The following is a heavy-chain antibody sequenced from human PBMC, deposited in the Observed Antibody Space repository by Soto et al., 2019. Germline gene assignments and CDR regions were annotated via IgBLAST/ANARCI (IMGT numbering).Heavy chain of an antibody. Sequence: SETLSLTCAVSGGSISSDNWWTWVRQSPGKGLEWIGEIYHSGTTSYNPSLKSRVTISVDKSKNQFSLRLNSVTPADTAVYFCARVREGSGIAVAGYFDSWGPGTLVT. D-gene: IGHD6-19*01. CDR2: IYHSGTT. V-gene: IGHV4-4*02. CDR3: ARVREGSGIAVAGYFDS. CDR1: GGSISSDNW. J-gene: IGHJ4*02.